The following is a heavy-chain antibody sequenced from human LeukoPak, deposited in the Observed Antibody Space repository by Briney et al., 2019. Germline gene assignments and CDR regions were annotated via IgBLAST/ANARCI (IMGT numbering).Heavy chain of an antibody. CDR3: ARRYYGSGSYAMDV. D-gene: IGHD3-10*01. Sequence: TSETLSLTCTVSGGSISSGGYYWSWIRQPPGKGLEWIGYIYHSGSTYYNPSLKSRVTISVDRSKNQFSLKLSSVTAADTAVYYCARRYYGSGSYAMDVWGQGTTVTVSS. V-gene: IGHV4-30-2*01. CDR2: IYHSGST. CDR1: GGSISSGGYY. J-gene: IGHJ6*02.